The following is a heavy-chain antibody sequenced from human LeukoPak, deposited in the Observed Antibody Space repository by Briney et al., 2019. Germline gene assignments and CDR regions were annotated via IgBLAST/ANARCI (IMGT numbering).Heavy chain of an antibody. D-gene: IGHD2-15*01. CDR2: INPNSGGT. Sequence: GASVKVSCKASGYTFTGYYMHWVRQAPGQGLEWMGWINPNSGGTNYAQKFQGRVTMTRGTSISTAYMELSRLRSDDTAVYYCASSIVVVVAADDAFDIWGQGTMVTVSS. CDR1: GYTFTGYY. CDR3: ASSIVVVVAADDAFDI. J-gene: IGHJ3*02. V-gene: IGHV1-2*02.